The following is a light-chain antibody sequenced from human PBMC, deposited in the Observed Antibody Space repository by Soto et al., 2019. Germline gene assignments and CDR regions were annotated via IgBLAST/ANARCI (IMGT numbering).Light chain of an antibody. V-gene: IGKV1-39*01. CDR3: QQSYSTPRT. CDR1: QSISSY. J-gene: IGKJ1*01. Sequence: DIQMTQSPSSLSASVGDRVTITYRASQSISSYLNWYQQKPGKAPKLLIYAASSLQSGVTSRFSGSGYGTDFTLTISSLQPEDFTTYYCQQSYSTPRTFGQGTKVEIK. CDR2: AAS.